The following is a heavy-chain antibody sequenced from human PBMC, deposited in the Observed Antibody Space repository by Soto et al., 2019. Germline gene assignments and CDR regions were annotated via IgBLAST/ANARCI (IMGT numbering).Heavy chain of an antibody. CDR3: AKDYYDSSGYPLTHGHYYYYYGMDV. CDR1: GFTFSSYG. CDR2: ISYDGSNK. Sequence: GGSLRLSCAASGFTFSSYGMHWVRQAPGKGLEWVAVISYDGSNKYYADSVKGRFTISRDNSKNTLYLQMNSLRAEDTAVYYCAKDYYDSSGYPLTHGHYYYYYGMDVWGQGTTVTVSS. V-gene: IGHV3-30*18. D-gene: IGHD3-22*01. J-gene: IGHJ6*02.